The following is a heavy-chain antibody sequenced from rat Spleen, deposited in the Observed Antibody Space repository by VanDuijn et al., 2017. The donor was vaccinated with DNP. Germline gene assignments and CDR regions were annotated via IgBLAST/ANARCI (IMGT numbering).Heavy chain of an antibody. CDR3: ARSDNSGSKWNY. J-gene: IGHJ2*01. Sequence: EVRLQESGPGLVKPSQSLSLTCSVTGSSITSNYWGWIRQFPGNKMEYIGHISFSGSPNYNPSLKSRISITRDTSKNQFFLQVNSVTTEDTATYYCARSDNSGSKWNYWGHGVMVTVSS. D-gene: IGHD4-3*01. CDR2: ISFSGSP. V-gene: IGHV3-1*01. CDR1: GSSITSNY.